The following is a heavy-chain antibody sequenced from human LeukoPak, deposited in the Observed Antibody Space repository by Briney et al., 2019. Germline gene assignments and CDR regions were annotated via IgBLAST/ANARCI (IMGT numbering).Heavy chain of an antibody. CDR1: GFTFSSYS. V-gene: IGHV3-21*01. D-gene: IGHD3-10*01. CDR2: ISSSSSYI. CDR3: ARDQAFSITEYYMDV. J-gene: IGHJ6*03. Sequence: GGSLRLSCAASGFTFSSYSMNWVRQAPGKGLEWVSSISSSSSYIYYADSVKGRFTISRDNAKNSLYLQMNSLRAEDTAVYYCARDQAFSITEYYMDVWGKGTTVTISS.